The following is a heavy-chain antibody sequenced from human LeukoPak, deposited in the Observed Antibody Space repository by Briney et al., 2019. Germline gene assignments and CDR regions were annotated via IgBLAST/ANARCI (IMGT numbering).Heavy chain of an antibody. J-gene: IGHJ3*02. Sequence: SETLSLTCTVSGGSISSGSYYWSWIRQPAGKVLEWIGRIYTSGSTNYNPSLKSRVTISVDTSKNQFSLKLSSVTAADTAVYYCARVGTTVTAFDAFDIWGQGTMVTVSS. V-gene: IGHV4-61*02. CDR3: ARVGTTVTAFDAFDI. CDR2: IYTSGST. CDR1: GGSISSGSYY. D-gene: IGHD4-11*01.